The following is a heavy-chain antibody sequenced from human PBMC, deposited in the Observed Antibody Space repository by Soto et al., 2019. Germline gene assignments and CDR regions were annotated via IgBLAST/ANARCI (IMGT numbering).Heavy chain of an antibody. Sequence: EVHLVESGGGVVQPGGSLRLSCAASGFSFSMYSMNWVRQAPGKGLEWVSYISSNSATIYDTDSGRGRFTISRDNAKNSLYLQMNSLRAEDTAVYYCAKDLAGIIVGATIEVYYYYGMDVWGQGTTVTVSS. D-gene: IGHD1-26*01. J-gene: IGHJ6*02. CDR1: GFSFSMYS. V-gene: IGHV3-48*01. CDR2: ISSNSATI. CDR3: AKDLAGIIVGATIEVYYYYGMDV.